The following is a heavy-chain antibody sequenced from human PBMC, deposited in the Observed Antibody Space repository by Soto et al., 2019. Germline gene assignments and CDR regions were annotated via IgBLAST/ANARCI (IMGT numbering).Heavy chain of an antibody. V-gene: IGHV3-30*18. D-gene: IGHD6-13*01. Sequence: PGGSLRLSCAASGFTFSSYGMHWVRQAPGKGLEWVAVISYDGSNKYYADSVKGRFTISRDNSKNTLYLQMNSLRAEDTAVYYCANSRPGYSTSWPHDYWGQGTLVTVSS. CDR1: GFTFSSYG. J-gene: IGHJ4*02. CDR2: ISYDGSNK. CDR3: ANSRPGYSTSWPHDY.